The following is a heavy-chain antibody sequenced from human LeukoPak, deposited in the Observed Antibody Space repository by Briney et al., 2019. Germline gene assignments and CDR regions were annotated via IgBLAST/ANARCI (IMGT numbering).Heavy chain of an antibody. J-gene: IGHJ4*02. CDR2: ISGSGGST. D-gene: IGHD6-19*01. CDR1: GFTFSSYA. Sequence: GRSLRLSCAASGFTFSSYAMSWVRQAPGKGLEWASAISGSGGSTYYADSVKGRFTISRDNSKNTLYLQMNSLRAEDTAVYYCAKDRSIAVAANPFDYWGQGTLVTVSS. V-gene: IGHV3-23*01. CDR3: AKDRSIAVAANPFDY.